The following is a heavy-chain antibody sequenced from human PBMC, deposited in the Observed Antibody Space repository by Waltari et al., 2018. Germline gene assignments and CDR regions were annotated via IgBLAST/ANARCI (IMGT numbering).Heavy chain of an antibody. V-gene: IGHV3-9*01. CDR3: AKDISIGGFSDGYYYGMDV. Sequence: EVQLVESGGGLVRPGGSLRLSCAASGFIFDDYAIHWVRQAPGKGLGGVSAISWNSGNIAYGDSVKGRFAISRDNAKSSVYLQMNSLRSEDTALYYCAKDISIGGFSDGYYYGMDVWGQGTAVTVSS. D-gene: IGHD5-12*01. CDR2: ISWNSGNI. CDR1: GFIFDDYA. J-gene: IGHJ6*02.